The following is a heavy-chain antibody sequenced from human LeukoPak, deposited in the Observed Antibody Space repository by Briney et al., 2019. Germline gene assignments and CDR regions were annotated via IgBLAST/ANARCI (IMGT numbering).Heavy chain of an antibody. CDR2: INWNGGST. Sequence: PWGSLRLSCAASGFTFDDYGMSWVRPAPGKGLEWVSDINWNGGSTGYADSVKGRFTISRDDAKNSLYLQMNSLRAEDTALYYCARNSNYQSKDYLDYWGQGTLVTVSS. D-gene: IGHD4-11*01. V-gene: IGHV3-20*04. J-gene: IGHJ4*02. CDR3: ARNSNYQSKDYLDY. CDR1: GFTFDDYG.